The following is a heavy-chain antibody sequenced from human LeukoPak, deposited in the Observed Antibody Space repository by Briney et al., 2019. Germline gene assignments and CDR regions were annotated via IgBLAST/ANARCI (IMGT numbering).Heavy chain of an antibody. J-gene: IGHJ5*02. CDR2: IKQDGGQI. Sequence: GGSLRLSCAASEFTFSSYWMSWVRQAPGKGLEWVANIKQDGGQIYYLESVKGRFTISRDNSKNTLYLQMNSLRVQDTAVYYCARDDFGFDPWGQGTLVTVSS. V-gene: IGHV3-7*01. D-gene: IGHD4/OR15-4a*01. CDR3: ARDDFGFDP. CDR1: EFTFSSYW.